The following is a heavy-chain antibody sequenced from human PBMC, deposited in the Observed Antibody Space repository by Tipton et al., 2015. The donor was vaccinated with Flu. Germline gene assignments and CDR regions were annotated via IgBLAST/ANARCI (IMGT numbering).Heavy chain of an antibody. CDR1: SGSIRSTNYF. Sequence: LRLSCTVSSGSIRSTNYFCAWIRQPPGKRLELIGSIYPTGTTYYNPSLKSRVTISVDTSKSQFSLMLKSVTAADTAVYYCARLSYYDVDLKNFYFDYWGQGALVAVSS. V-gene: IGHV4-39*01. J-gene: IGHJ4*02. CDR3: ARLSYYDVDLKNFYFDY. CDR2: IYPTGTT. D-gene: IGHD3-10*02.